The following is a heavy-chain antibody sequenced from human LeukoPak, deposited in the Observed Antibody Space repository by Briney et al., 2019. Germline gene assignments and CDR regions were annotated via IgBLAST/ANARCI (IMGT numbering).Heavy chain of an antibody. CDR1: GGPITEYY. CDR2: IYHTGST. J-gene: IGHJ6*03. Sequence: SETLSLTCSVSGGPITEYYWSWIRQPPGKGLEWIGYIYHTGSTNYSPSLKSRVTMSVDASRNQFSLKLVSVTAADTAVYYCARAYVDTAMVTGYYYYMDVWGKGTTVTVSS. D-gene: IGHD5-18*01. V-gene: IGHV4-59*01. CDR3: ARAYVDTAMVTGYYYYMDV.